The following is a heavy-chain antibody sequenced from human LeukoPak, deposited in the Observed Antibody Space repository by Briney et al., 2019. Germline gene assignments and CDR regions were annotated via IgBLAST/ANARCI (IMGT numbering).Heavy chain of an antibody. CDR1: GYTFTGYY. CDR2: INPNSGGT. D-gene: IGHD3-22*01. V-gene: IGHV1-2*02. Sequence: ASVKVSCKASGYTFTGYYMHWVRQAPGQGLEWMGWINPNSGGTNYAQKFQGRVTMTRDTSISTAYMELSRLRSDDTAVYYCARDAETYYYDSIGYYPNFDYWGQGTLVTVSS. CDR3: ARDAETYYYDSIGYYPNFDY. J-gene: IGHJ4*02.